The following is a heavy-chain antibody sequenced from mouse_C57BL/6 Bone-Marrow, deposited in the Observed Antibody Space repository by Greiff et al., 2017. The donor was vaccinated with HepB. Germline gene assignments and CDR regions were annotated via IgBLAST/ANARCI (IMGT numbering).Heavy chain of an antibody. D-gene: IGHD2-5*01. CDR2: ISDGGSYS. Sequence: EVKLMESGGGLVKPGGSLKLSCAASGFTFSSYAMSWVRQTPEKRLEWVATISDGGSYSYYPDNVKGRFTISRDSAKNNLYLQMSHLKSEDTAMYYCARGGPTIVTTWYFDVWGTGTTVTVSS. J-gene: IGHJ1*03. CDR1: GFTFSSYA. V-gene: IGHV5-4*03. CDR3: ARGGPTIVTTWYFDV.